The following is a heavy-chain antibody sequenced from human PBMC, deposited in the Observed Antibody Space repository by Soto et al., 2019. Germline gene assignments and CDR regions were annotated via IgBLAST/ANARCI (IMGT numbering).Heavy chain of an antibody. CDR1: GDSFSNTHY. D-gene: IGHD1-1*01. CDR2: IYNSVST. J-gene: IGHJ5*02. CDR3: VRNGTTVTPYRGKKEYKWFDP. V-gene: IGHV4-38-2*01. Sequence: PSETLSLTCAVSGDSFSNTHYWGWIRQPPGKGLEWIGSIYNSVSTHYNPSLKSRVTMSVDTSKNHFSLKLSSVKAADTAVYYCVRNGTTVTPYRGKKEYKWFDPWGQGKKATVSA.